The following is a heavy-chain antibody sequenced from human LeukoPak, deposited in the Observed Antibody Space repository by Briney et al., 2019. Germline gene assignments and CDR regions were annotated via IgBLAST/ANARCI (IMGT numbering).Heavy chain of an antibody. D-gene: IGHD3-10*01. V-gene: IGHV4-4*02. CDR3: ARVLIARFGELYLDY. CDR2: IYHSGST. CDR1: GGSISSSNW. Sequence: PSGTLSLTCAVSGGSISSSNWWSWVRQPPGKGLEWIGEIYHSGSTNYNPSLKSRVTISVDKSKNQFSLKLSSVTAADTAVYYCARVLIARFGELYLDYWGQGTLVTVSS. J-gene: IGHJ4*02.